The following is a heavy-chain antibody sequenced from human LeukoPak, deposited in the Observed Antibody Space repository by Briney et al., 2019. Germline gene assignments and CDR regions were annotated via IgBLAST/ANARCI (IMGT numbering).Heavy chain of an antibody. Sequence: GESLKISCKGSGYMFTNYWIGWVRQMPGRGLEWMGIIYSGDSDIRYSPSFQGQVTISADKSLSTAYLQWSSLKASDTAMYYCVTGGSGSYYNPFDYWGQGTLVTVSS. V-gene: IGHV5-51*01. CDR1: GYMFTNYW. J-gene: IGHJ4*02. CDR2: IYSGDSDI. CDR3: VTGGSGSYYNPFDY. D-gene: IGHD3-10*01.